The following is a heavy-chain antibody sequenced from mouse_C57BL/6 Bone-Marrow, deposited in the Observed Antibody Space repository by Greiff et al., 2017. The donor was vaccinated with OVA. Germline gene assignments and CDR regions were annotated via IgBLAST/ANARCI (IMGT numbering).Heavy chain of an antibody. Sequence: EVQLQQSGAELVRPGASVKLSCTASGFNIKDYYMHWVKQRPEQGLAWIGRIDPEDGDTEYAPKFQGKATMTADTSSNTAYLQLSSLTSEDTAVYYCTSIYYYGSTFGYFDVWGTGTTVTVSS. J-gene: IGHJ1*03. V-gene: IGHV14-1*01. CDR1: GFNIKDYY. CDR2: IDPEDGDT. CDR3: TSIYYYGSTFGYFDV. D-gene: IGHD1-1*01.